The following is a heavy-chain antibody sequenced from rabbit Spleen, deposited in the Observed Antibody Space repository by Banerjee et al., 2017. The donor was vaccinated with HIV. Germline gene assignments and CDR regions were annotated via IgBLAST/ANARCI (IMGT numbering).Heavy chain of an antibody. V-gene: IGHV1S45*01. Sequence: QEQLEESGGDLVKPEGSLTLTCTASGFSFSSSYWICWVRQAPGKGLELITCIGSDGSTYYASWAKGRFTISKTSSTTVTLQMTSLTVADTATYLCAREVEIYGGYAGSGYPNYGMDLWGQGTLVTVS. J-gene: IGHJ6*01. CDR3: AREVEIYGGYAGSGYPNYGMDL. D-gene: IGHD4-2*01. CDR1: GFSFSSSYW. CDR2: IGSDGST.